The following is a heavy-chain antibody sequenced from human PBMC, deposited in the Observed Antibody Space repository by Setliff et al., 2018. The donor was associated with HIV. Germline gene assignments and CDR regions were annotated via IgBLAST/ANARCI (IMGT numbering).Heavy chain of an antibody. V-gene: IGHV4-59*01. Sequence: KPSETLSLTCSVSGDSIGAYHWSWIRQPPGRGLEWIGYIHSSGTTHYNPSLSSRVTISFDASTKYFSLKLTSVTAADTAMYYCATYSAGEGGRGHWGQGTLVTVSS. D-gene: IGHD2-15*01. CDR3: ATYSAGEGGRGH. CDR2: IHSSGTT. J-gene: IGHJ4*02. CDR1: GDSIGAYH.